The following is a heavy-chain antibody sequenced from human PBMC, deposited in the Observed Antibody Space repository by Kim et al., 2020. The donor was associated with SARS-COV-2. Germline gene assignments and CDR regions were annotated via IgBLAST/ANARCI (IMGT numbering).Heavy chain of an antibody. CDR1: GYTFTGYY. CDR3: ARGVHVYSRYDFLGV. V-gene: IGHV1-2*05. D-gene: IGHD5-12*01. CDR2: INPNSGGT. Sequence: ASVKVSCKASGYTFTGYYMHWVRQAPGQGLEWMVRINPNSGGTNYAQKFQGRVTMTRDTSIITAYMDLSRLISDDTVVDYCARGVHVYSRYDFLGVWGQG. J-gene: IGHJ6*02.